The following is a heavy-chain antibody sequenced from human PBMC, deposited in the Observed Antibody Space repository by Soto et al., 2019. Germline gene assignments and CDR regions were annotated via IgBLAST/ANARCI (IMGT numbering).Heavy chain of an antibody. Sequence: QVQLVESGGGVVQPGRSLRLSCAASGFTFSSYGMHWVRQAPGKGLEWVAVIWYDGSNKYYADSVKGRFTISRDKSKNALYLQMNSLRADDTAVYYCARHLAWAGKGLDPWGQGTLVTVSS. D-gene: IGHD1-26*01. CDR2: IWYDGSNK. V-gene: IGHV3-33*01. CDR3: ARHLAWAGKGLDP. J-gene: IGHJ5*02. CDR1: GFTFSSYG.